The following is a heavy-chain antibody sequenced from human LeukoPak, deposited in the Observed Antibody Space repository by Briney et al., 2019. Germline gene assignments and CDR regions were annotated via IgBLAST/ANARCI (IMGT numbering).Heavy chain of an antibody. CDR3: ARGRSKYCSSTSCYQPTNYYYYYGMDV. CDR1: GGSFSGYY. CDR2: INHSGST. D-gene: IGHD2-2*01. Sequence: SETLSLTCAVYGGSFSGYYWSWIRQPPGKGLEWIGEINHSGSTNYNPSLKSRVTISVDTSKNQFSLKLSSVTAADTAVYYCARGRSKYCSSTSCYQPTNYYYYYGMDVWGQGTTVTVS. J-gene: IGHJ6*02. V-gene: IGHV4-34*01.